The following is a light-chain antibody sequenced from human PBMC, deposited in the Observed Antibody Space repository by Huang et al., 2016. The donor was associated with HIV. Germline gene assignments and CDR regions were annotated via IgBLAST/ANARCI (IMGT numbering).Light chain of an antibody. CDR1: QSVTCW. J-gene: IGKJ1*01. V-gene: IGKV1-5*03. CDR2: KAS. CDR3: QQYNTYST. Sequence: DIQMRQSPSTLSASVGDRVPITCRAIQSVTCWLAWYQQKPGKDPQLLIYKASTLESGVPSMFSGSGSGTEFTLTISSLEPDDFASYYCQQYNTYSTFGQGTKVEIK.